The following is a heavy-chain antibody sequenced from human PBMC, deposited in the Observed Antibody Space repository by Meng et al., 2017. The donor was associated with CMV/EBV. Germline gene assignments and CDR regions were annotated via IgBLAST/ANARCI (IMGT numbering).Heavy chain of an antibody. J-gene: IGHJ6*02. Sequence: SVKISCKASGYTFTSYGISWVRQAPGQGLEWMGGIIPIFGTANYAQKFQGRVTITTDESTSTAYMELSSLRSEDTAVYYCAREDCSSTSCYRGGAYYYGMDVWGQGTTVTVSS. D-gene: IGHD2-2*02. CDR1: GYTFTSYG. V-gene: IGHV1-69*05. CDR2: IIPIFGTA. CDR3: AREDCSSTSCYRGGAYYYGMDV.